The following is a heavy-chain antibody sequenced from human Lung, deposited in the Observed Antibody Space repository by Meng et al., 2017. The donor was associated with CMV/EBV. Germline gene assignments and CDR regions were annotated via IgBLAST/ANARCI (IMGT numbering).Heavy chain of an antibody. CDR1: RGPMSSGGYC. V-gene: IGHV4-31*03. CDR3: ARQAPDNYFDT. Sequence: TCSDSRGPMSSGGYCWSWIRQHPEEGLEWIGYTYSDGTTHYNPSLRSRISISVDTSKKQFYLKLDSVTAADTAVYYCARQAPDNYFDTWGQGALVTVSS. J-gene: IGHJ5*02. CDR2: TYSDGTT.